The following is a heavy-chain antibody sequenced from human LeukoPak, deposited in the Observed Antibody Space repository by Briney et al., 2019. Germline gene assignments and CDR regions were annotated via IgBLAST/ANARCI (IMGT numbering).Heavy chain of an antibody. J-gene: IGHJ3*02. CDR1: GFTFDDYA. CDR2: ISWNSGSI. D-gene: IGHD3-10*01. CDR3: AKGKKLLWFGKDAFDI. Sequence: GGSLRLSCAASGFTFDDYAMHWVRQAPGKGLEWVSGISWNSGSIGYADSVKGRFTISRDNAKNSLYLQMNSLRAEDTALYYCAKGKKLLWFGKDAFDIWGQGTMVTVSS. V-gene: IGHV3-9*01.